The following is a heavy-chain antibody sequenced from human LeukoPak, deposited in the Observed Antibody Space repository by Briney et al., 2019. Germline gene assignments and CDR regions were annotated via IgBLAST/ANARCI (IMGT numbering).Heavy chain of an antibody. V-gene: IGHV3-7*01. Sequence: PGGSLRLSCAASGFTFSSSAMSWVRQAPGKGLEWVANIKTDGSEKYYVDSVKGRFTISRDNAKNSLSLQMNSLSAEDTAVYYCTRDWGGVAAGIDYWGQGTLVTVSS. CDR2: IKTDGSEK. J-gene: IGHJ4*02. D-gene: IGHD6-13*01. CDR3: TRDWGGVAAGIDY. CDR1: GFTFSSSA.